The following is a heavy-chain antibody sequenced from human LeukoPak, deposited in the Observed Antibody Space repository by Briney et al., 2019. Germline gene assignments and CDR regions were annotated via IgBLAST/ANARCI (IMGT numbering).Heavy chain of an antibody. J-gene: IGHJ4*02. CDR1: GYTFTGYY. V-gene: IGHV1-46*01. D-gene: IGHD5-24*01. Sequence: ASVKVSCKASGYTFTGYYMHWVRQAPGQGLEWMGIINPSGGSTSYAQKFQGGVTMTRDTSTSTVYMELSSLRSEDTAVYYCARAPAYRDGYNTWDYWGQGTLVTVSS. CDR2: INPSGGST. CDR3: ARAPAYRDGYNTWDY.